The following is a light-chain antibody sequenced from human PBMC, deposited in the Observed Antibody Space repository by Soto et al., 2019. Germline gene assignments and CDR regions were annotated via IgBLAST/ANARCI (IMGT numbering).Light chain of an antibody. V-gene: IGLV4-69*01. J-gene: IGLJ2*01. Sequence: QLVLTQSPSASASLGASVKLTCTLSSGHRSYAIAWHQQQPEKGPRYLMKLDSYGSHTKGDAIPDRFSGSSSGAERYLTISILQYEDESDYYCQTWGTGIHVVFGGGTQLTVL. CDR1: SGHRSYA. CDR2: LDSYGSH. CDR3: QTWGTGIHVV.